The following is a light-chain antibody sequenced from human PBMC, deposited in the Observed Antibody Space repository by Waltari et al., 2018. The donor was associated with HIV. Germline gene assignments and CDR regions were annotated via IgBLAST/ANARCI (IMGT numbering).Light chain of an antibody. J-gene: IGLJ2*01. Sequence: QSALTQPASVSGSPGQSITLSCTETSSGVGNYNLVSWYQHYGGKAPKLLIYEVTKRPQGISMRFSGSKSGNTASLTISDLQAEDEATYYCCSYGSSATFVVFGGGTRVTV. CDR1: SSGVGNYNL. V-gene: IGLV2-23*02. CDR2: EVT. CDR3: CSYGSSATFVV.